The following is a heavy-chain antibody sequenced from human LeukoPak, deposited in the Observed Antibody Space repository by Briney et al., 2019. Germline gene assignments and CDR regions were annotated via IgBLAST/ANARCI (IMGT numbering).Heavy chain of an antibody. CDR3: ARERGRYGSGRKGMDV. V-gene: IGHV3-11*01. Sequence: GGSLRLSCAASGFNFADFYMAWIRQAPGKGLEWLSYISGSATTEYYADSVKCRFIISRDNVKKSPYLQMNGMRVEATAVYYCARERGRYGSGRKGMDVWGQGTTVTVSS. CDR1: GFNFADFY. D-gene: IGHD3-10*01. CDR2: ISGSATTE. J-gene: IGHJ6*02.